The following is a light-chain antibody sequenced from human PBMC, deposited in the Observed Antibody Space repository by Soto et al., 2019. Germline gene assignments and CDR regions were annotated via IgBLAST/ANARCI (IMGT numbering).Light chain of an antibody. CDR1: QSVSSSY. CDR3: QQYGSSPYT. CDR2: GAS. J-gene: IGKJ2*01. Sequence: EIVLTQSPGTLSLSPGERATLSCRASQSVSSSYLAWYQQKPGQAPRLLIYGASSRATGIPDRVSGSGSGTDFTLTISRLEPEDFAEYYCQQYGSSPYTFGQGTKLEIK. V-gene: IGKV3-20*01.